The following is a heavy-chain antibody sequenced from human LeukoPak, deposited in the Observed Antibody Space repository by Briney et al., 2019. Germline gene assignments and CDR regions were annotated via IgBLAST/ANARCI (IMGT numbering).Heavy chain of an antibody. CDR1: GFTVSGNY. Sequence: GGSLRLSCAVSGFTVSGNYMSWVRQAPGKGLEWVSSISSSSSYIDYADSVKGRFTISRDNAKNSLYLQMNSLRAEDTAVYYCARAGYSSGWYREGPYYFDYWGQGTLVTVSS. CDR2: ISSSSSYI. CDR3: ARAGYSSGWYREGPYYFDY. J-gene: IGHJ4*02. V-gene: IGHV3-21*01. D-gene: IGHD6-19*01.